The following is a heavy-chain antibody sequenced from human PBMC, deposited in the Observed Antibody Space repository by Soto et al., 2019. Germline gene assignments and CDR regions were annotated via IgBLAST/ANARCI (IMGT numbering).Heavy chain of an antibody. Sequence: QVQLVQSGAEVKKPGASVKVSCKASGYTFTGYYMHWVRQAPGQGLEWMGWINPNSGGTNYAQKFQGRVTMTRDTSISTAYMELSRLRSDDTAVYYCARDLVYDYVWGSYYVGWYFDLWGCGTLVTVSS. CDR1: GYTFTGYY. J-gene: IGHJ2*01. V-gene: IGHV1-2*02. D-gene: IGHD3-16*01. CDR3: ARDLVYDYVWGSYYVGWYFDL. CDR2: INPNSGGT.